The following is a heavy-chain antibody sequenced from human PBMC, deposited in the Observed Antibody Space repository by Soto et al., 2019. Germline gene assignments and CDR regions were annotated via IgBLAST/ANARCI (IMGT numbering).Heavy chain of an antibody. D-gene: IGHD2-15*01. CDR1: GYTFTSYY. J-gene: IGHJ4*02. V-gene: IGHV1-46*01. CDR2: INPSGGST. Sequence: QVQLVQSGAEVKKPGASVKVSCKASGYTFTSYYMHWVRQAPGQGLEWMGIINPSGGSTSYAQKFQGRVTMTRDTSTSTVYMELSSLRSEDTAVYYCARQYCSGGSCYTLDYCGQGTLVTVSS. CDR3: ARQYCSGGSCYTLDY.